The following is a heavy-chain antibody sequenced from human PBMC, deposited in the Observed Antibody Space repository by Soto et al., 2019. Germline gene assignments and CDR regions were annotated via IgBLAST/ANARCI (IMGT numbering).Heavy chain of an antibody. CDR2: AYYSGDT. Sequence: QVQLRESGPGVVKASETLSLTCSVSGASISRYYWSWIRQSPGKGLEWIGYAYYSGDTGYNPSLKRRVTMAIDTSKNTVSLKLTSVTAADTAVYYCARDRSTYGGGGTGEVKENWFDPWGQGALVTVSS. CDR1: GASISRYY. V-gene: IGHV4-59*01. CDR3: ARDRSTYGGGGTGEVKENWFDP. J-gene: IGHJ5*02. D-gene: IGHD2-8*01.